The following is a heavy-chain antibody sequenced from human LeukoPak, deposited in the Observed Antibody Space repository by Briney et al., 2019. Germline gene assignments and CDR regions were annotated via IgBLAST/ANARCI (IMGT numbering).Heavy chain of an antibody. V-gene: IGHV3-48*03. CDR2: ISGSGSTI. D-gene: IGHD2-15*01. CDR1: GFTFSSYE. CDR3: AKNGDRGAYCSGGSCYPYYYYNMDV. J-gene: IGHJ6*03. Sequence: PGGSLRLSCAASGFTFSSYEMNWVRQAPGKGLEWISYISGSGSTIYYADSVKGRFTISRDNSKNTLYLQMNSLRAEDTAIYYCAKNGDRGAYCSGGSCYPYYYYNMDVWGKGTTVTISS.